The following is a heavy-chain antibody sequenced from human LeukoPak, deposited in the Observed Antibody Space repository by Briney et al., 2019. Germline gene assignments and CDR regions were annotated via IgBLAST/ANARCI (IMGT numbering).Heavy chain of an antibody. V-gene: IGHV4-4*07. J-gene: IGHJ6*04. CDR2: INTSGST. CDR3: VRDESRDV. Sequence: PSETLSLTCTVSGGSINKDYWSWIRQPAGKGLEWIGRINTSGSTHYNPSLKSRVTMSVDTSKNQFSLKLSSVTAVDTAVYYCVRDESRDVWGKGTTVTVSS. CDR1: GGSINKDY.